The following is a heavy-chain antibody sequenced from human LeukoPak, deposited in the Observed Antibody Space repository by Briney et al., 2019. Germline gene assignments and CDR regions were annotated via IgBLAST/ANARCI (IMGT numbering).Heavy chain of an antibody. D-gene: IGHD1-1*01. CDR2: IKSKTDGGST. Sequence: GGSLRLSCAASGFTFSNAWMSWVRQAPGKGLEWVGRIKSKTDGGSTDYAAPVKGRFTISRDDSKNTPYLQMNSLKTEDTAVYYCTTEFDWNDRYNWFDPWGQGTLVTVSS. CDR3: TTEFDWNDRYNWFDP. J-gene: IGHJ5*02. V-gene: IGHV3-15*01. CDR1: GFTFSNAW.